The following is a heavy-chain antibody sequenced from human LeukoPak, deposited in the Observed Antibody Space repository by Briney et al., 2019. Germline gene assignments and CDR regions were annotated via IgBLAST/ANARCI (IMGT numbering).Heavy chain of an antibody. CDR3: ARDLDYDFWSGRNDY. J-gene: IGHJ4*02. CDR1: GYTFTSYY. V-gene: IGHV1-69*04. Sequence: SVKVSCKASGYTFTSYYMHWVRQAPGQGLEWMGRIIPILGMANYARKFQGRVTITADKSTSTAYMELSSLRSEDTAVYYCARDLDYDFWSGRNDYWGQGTLVTVSS. CDR2: IIPILGMA. D-gene: IGHD3-3*01.